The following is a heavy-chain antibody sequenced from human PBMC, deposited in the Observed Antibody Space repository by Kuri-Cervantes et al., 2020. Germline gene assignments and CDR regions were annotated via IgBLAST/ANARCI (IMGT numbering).Heavy chain of an antibody. CDR3: AGEWEGNWFDP. CDR2: INPDSGGT. Sequence: ASVKVSCKASGYTFTGYYMHWVRQAPGQGLEWMGWINPDSGGTNYAQKFQGRVTMTRDTSISTAYMELSRLRSDDAAVYYCAGEWEGNWFDPWGQGTLVTVSS. V-gene: IGHV1-2*02. J-gene: IGHJ5*02. CDR1: GYTFTGYY. D-gene: IGHD1-26*01.